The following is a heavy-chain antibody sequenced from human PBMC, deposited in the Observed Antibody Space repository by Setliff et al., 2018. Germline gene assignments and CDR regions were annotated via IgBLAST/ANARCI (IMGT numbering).Heavy chain of an antibody. Sequence: PGGSLRLSCAGSGFTFNTYWMTWVRQAPGKGLEWVSGISWNSGSIGYADSVKGRFTISRDNAKNSLYLQMNSLRAEDTALYYCAKGPPYYYGSGSFVYYYYGMDVWGQGTTVTVSS. J-gene: IGHJ6*02. CDR1: GFTFNTYW. D-gene: IGHD3-10*01. CDR3: AKGPPYYYGSGSFVYYYYGMDV. V-gene: IGHV3-9*01. CDR2: ISWNSGSI.